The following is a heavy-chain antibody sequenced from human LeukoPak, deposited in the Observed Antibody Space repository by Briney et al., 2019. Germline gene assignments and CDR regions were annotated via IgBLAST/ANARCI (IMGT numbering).Heavy chain of an antibody. CDR1: GFTFSSYS. CDR3: ARDRTMIVVAAGFDP. V-gene: IGHV3-21*01. CDR2: ISSSSSYI. D-gene: IGHD3-22*01. J-gene: IGHJ5*02. Sequence: GGSLRLSCAASGFTFSSYSMNWVRQAPGKGLEWVSSISSSSSYIYYADSEKGRFTISRDNAKNSLYLQMNSLRAEDTAVYYCARDRTMIVVAAGFDPWGQGTLVTVSS.